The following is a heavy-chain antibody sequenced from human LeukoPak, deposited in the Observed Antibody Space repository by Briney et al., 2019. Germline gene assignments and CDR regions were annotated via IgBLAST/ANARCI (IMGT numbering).Heavy chain of an antibody. J-gene: IGHJ4*02. D-gene: IGHD3-22*01. CDR1: GFTFSSYA. CDR3: AKDYYDSSGYYPIPFDY. V-gene: IGHV3-23*01. Sequence: PGGSLRLSCAASGFTFSSYAMSWVRQAPGKRLEWVSAISGSGGSTYYADSVKGRFTISRDNSKNTLYLQMNSLRAEDTAVYYCAKDYYDSSGYYPIPFDYWGQGTLVTVSS. CDR2: ISGSGGST.